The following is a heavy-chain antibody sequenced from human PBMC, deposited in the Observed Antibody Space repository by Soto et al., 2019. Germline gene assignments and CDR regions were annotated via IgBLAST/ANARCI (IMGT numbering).Heavy chain of an antibody. CDR2: ISAYNGNT. CDR1: GYTFTSYG. V-gene: IGHV1-18*01. CDR3: AREDANYDFWSGYYTTYYYYYGMDV. D-gene: IGHD3-3*01. Sequence: GASVKVSCKASGYTFTSYGISWVRQAPGQGLEWMGWISAYNGNTNYAQKLQGRVTMTTDTSTSTAYMELRSLRSDDTAVYYCAREDANYDFWSGYYTTYYYYYGMDVWGQGTTVTVSS. J-gene: IGHJ6*02.